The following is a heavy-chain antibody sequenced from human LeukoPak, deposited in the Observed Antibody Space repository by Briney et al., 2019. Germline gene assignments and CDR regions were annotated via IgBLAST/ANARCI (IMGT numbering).Heavy chain of an antibody. V-gene: IGHV4-31*03. Sequence: PSQTLSLTYSVSGGSISSGGYYWSWIRQHPGKGLEWIGYIYYSGSTYYNPSLKSRVSISVDTSTNQFSLRLSSVTAADTAVYYCARTTTYSYDSSGYYEYFQHWGQGTLVTVSS. D-gene: IGHD3-22*01. CDR2: IYYSGST. CDR3: ARTTTYSYDSSGYYEYFQH. CDR1: GGSISSGGYY. J-gene: IGHJ1*01.